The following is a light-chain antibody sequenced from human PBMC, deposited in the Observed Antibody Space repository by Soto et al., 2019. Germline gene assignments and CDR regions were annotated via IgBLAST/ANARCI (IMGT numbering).Light chain of an antibody. CDR1: SANIVSNT. CDR2: NNR. Sequence: QSVLTQPTSASGTPGQMVTISCSGSSANIVSNTVNWYQQLPGMAPKLLIYNNRQRPSGVPDRFSGSKSGTSASLAISGLQSEDEAAYYCAAWDDSLRGLEFGGGTKLTVL. V-gene: IGLV1-44*01. J-gene: IGLJ2*01. CDR3: AAWDDSLRGLE.